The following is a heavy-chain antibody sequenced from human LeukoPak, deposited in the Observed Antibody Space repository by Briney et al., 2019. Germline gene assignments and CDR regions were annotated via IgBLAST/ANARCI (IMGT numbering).Heavy chain of an antibody. Sequence: ASVKVSCTASGYTFTSYYMHWVRQAPGQGLEWMGIINPSGGSTSYAQKFQGRVTMTRDTSTSTVYMELSSLRSEDTAVYYCARGPIQTYSGSYGETWGQGTLVTVSS. V-gene: IGHV1-46*01. D-gene: IGHD1-26*01. CDR2: INPSGGST. J-gene: IGHJ5*02. CDR1: GYTFTSYY. CDR3: ARGPIQTYSGSYGET.